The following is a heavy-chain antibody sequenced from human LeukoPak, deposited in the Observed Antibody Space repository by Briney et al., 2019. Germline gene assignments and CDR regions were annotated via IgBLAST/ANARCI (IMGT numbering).Heavy chain of an antibody. D-gene: IGHD5-12*01. J-gene: IGHJ3*02. Sequence: SQTLSLTCAISGDSVSSKSAAWNWIRQSPSRGLEWLGRTYYRSKWHSDYAVSVKSRITINPDTSKNQFPLQLNSVTAADTGIYYCARHSRSAYTGYENAFDIWGQGTMVTVSS. V-gene: IGHV6-1*01. CDR2: TYYRSKWHS. CDR1: GDSVSSKSAA. CDR3: ARHSRSAYTGYENAFDI.